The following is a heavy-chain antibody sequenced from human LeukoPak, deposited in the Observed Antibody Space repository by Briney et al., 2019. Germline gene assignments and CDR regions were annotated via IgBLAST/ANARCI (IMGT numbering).Heavy chain of an antibody. Sequence: SETLSLTCTVSGGSISSSSYYWGWIRQPPGKGLEWIGSIYYSGSTYYNPSLRSRVTISVDTSKNQFSLKLSSVTAADTAVYYCARTAVTNGVGYWGQGTLVTVSS. CDR2: IYYSGST. J-gene: IGHJ4*02. CDR3: ARTAVTNGVGY. D-gene: IGHD4-17*01. V-gene: IGHV4-39*01. CDR1: GGSISSSSYY.